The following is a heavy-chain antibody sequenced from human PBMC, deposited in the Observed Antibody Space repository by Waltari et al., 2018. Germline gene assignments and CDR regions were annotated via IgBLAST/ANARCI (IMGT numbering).Heavy chain of an antibody. Sequence: QVQLVESGGGVVQPGGSLRLSCAASGFNFSRYGMHWVRQAPGKGLEWVAFIRDDGSNKFYADSVKGRFTISRDKSKNTLYLQMNSLRPEDTALYYCVRDGIIPSRDYFDFWGQGTLVTVSS. CDR3: VRDGIIPSRDYFDF. CDR1: GFNFSRYG. CDR2: IRDDGSNK. V-gene: IGHV3-30*02. J-gene: IGHJ4*02. D-gene: IGHD2-21*01.